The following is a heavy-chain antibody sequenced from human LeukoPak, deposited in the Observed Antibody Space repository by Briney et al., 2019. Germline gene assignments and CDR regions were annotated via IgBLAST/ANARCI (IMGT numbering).Heavy chain of an antibody. CDR3: ARGEPSWVVVAPATFDY. CDR2: INPNSGGT. V-gene: IGHV1-2*02. CDR1: GYTFTGYY. Sequence: ASVKVSCKASGYTFTGYYMHWVRQAPGQGLEWMGWINPNSGGTNYAQKFQGRVTMTRDTSISTAYMELSRLRSDNTAVYYCARGEPSWVVVAPATFDYWGQGTLVTVSS. J-gene: IGHJ4*02. D-gene: IGHD3-22*01.